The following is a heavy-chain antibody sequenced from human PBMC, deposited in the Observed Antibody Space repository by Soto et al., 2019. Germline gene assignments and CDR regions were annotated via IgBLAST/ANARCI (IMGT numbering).Heavy chain of an antibody. CDR1: WFTVSSEY. D-gene: IGHD1-26*01. CDR2: IYSGGNT. V-gene: IGHV3-53*01. Sequence: GGSLRLSCAASWFTVSSEYLSWVRQAPGKGLEWVSGIYSGGNTYYADSVKGRFTISRDTSKNTLYLQMNSLRADDTAVYYCARASGSRFFDYWGQGALVTVSS. CDR3: ARASGSRFFDY. J-gene: IGHJ4*02.